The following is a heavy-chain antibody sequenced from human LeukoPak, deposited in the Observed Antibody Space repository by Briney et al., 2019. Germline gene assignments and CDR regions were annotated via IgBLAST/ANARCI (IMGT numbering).Heavy chain of an antibody. V-gene: IGHV3-7*01. J-gene: IGHJ4*02. CDR2: IREDGSEK. Sequence: GGSLRLSCAASGFTFSSSWMTWVRQAPGKGLEWVASIREDGSEKTSVDSVKGRFTISRDNAENSLYLQMDSLRAEDTAVYYCASGPTDGQAFDYWGQGTLVSVSS. CDR3: ASGPTDGQAFDY. D-gene: IGHD2-8*01. CDR1: GFTFSSSW.